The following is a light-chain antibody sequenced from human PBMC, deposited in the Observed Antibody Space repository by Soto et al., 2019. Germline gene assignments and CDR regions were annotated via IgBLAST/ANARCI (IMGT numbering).Light chain of an antibody. V-gene: IGKV3-20*01. CDR2: DTS. CDR1: QSLSSKY. CDR3: QRYGSSPLIT. J-gene: IGKJ5*01. Sequence: EVVLSQSPGILSLSPGERATLSCRASQSLSSKYLAWYQQKPGQAPRPLIYDTSNRATGVPDRFSGSGSGTDFTLTISRLEPEDFAVYFCQRYGSSPLITFGQGTRLEIK.